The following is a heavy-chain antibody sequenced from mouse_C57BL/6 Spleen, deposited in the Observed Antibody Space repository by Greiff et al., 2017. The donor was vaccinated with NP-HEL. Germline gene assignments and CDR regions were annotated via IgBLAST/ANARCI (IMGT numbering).Heavy chain of an antibody. CDR1: GYTFTSYG. V-gene: IGHV1-81*01. Sequence: QVHVKQSGAELARPGASVKLSCKASGYTFTSYGISWVKQRTGQGLEWIGEIYPRSGNTYYNEKFKGKATLTADKSSSTAYMELRSLTSEDSAVYFCARRATTVVAGAMDYWGQGTSVTVSS. CDR2: IYPRSGNT. D-gene: IGHD1-1*01. J-gene: IGHJ4*01. CDR3: ARRATTVVAGAMDY.